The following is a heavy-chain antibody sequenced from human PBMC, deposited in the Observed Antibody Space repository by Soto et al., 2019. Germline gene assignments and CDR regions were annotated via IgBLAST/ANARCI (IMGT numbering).Heavy chain of an antibody. Sequence: GGSLRLSCAASGFTFSNYAMSWVRQAPGKGLEWVSDISGSGGTTYYADSVKGRFTISRDSSKNTLYLQMNSLRAEDTAVYYCAKVWVVGYSSGWFDSWGQGALVTVSS. D-gene: IGHD6-19*01. J-gene: IGHJ5*01. CDR1: GFTFSNYA. V-gene: IGHV3-23*01. CDR3: AKVWVVGYSSGWFDS. CDR2: ISGSGGTT.